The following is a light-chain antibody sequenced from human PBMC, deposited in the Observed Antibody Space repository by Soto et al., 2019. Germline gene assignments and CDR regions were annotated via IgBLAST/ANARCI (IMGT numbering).Light chain of an antibody. CDR3: QQRTNSPPWT. J-gene: IGKJ1*01. Sequence: EVVLTQSPATLSLSPGERATLSCRASQSVTKYLAWYQQRPGQVPRLLIYGVSKRAPAIPPRFSGSGSGTDFTLSVSGLETEDFATYYCQQRTNSPPWTFGQGTRVELK. CDR1: QSVTKY. V-gene: IGKV3-11*01. CDR2: GVS.